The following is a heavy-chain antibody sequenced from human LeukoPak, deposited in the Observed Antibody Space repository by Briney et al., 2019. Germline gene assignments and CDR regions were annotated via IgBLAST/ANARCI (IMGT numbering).Heavy chain of an antibody. CDR1: GGSINNYY. D-gene: IGHD6-19*01. V-gene: IGHV4-59*01. CDR3: ARVSYSSGWYDDYFDY. Sequence: SETLSLTCTVSGGSINNYYWSWIRQPPGKGLECVGYIYYSGTTNYNPSLKSRVTISVDTSKTQFSLKLTSVTAADTAVYYCARVSYSSGWYDDYFDYWGQGTLVTVSS. J-gene: IGHJ4*02. CDR2: IYYSGTT.